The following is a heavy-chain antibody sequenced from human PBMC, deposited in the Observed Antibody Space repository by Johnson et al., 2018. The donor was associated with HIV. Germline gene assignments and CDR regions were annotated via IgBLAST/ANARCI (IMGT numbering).Heavy chain of an antibody. CDR1: GFTFSNYW. J-gene: IGHJ3*02. CDR2: IKSKTDGGTT. Sequence: EQLVESGGGVVQPGRSLRLSCAASGFTFSNYWMHWVRQAPGKGLVWVGRIKSKTDGGTTDYAAPVKGRFTISRDDSKNTLYLQMNSLKTEDTAVYYCTTGRKGTGAFDIWGQGTMVTVSS. CDR3: TTGRKGTGAFDI. V-gene: IGHV3-15*01. D-gene: IGHD1-14*01.